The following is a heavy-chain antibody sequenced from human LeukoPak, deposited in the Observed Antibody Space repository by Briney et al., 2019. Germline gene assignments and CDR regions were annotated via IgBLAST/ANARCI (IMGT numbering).Heavy chain of an antibody. V-gene: IGHV3-7*03. CDR2: IKQDGSEK. D-gene: IGHD3-22*01. J-gene: IGHJ4*02. Sequence: GGSLRLSCAASGFTVSSNYMSWVRQAPGKGLEWVANIKQDGSEKYYVDSVKGRFTISRDNAKNSLHLQMNSLRAEDTAVYYCARLSDSSGTPRSDYWGQGTVVTVSS. CDR1: GFTVSSNY. CDR3: ARLSDSSGTPRSDY.